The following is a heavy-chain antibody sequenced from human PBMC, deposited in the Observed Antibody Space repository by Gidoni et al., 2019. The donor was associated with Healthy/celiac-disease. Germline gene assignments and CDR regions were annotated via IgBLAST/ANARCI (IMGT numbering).Heavy chain of an antibody. J-gene: IGHJ4*02. Sequence: QVQLVESGVGVVQPGRSLRLSCAASGFTFSSYGMHWVRQAPGKGLEWVAVIWYDGSNKYYADSVKGRFTISRDNSKNTLYLQMNSLRAEDTAVYYCAREHCGGDCYVDYWGQGTLVTVSS. CDR3: AREHCGGDCYVDY. D-gene: IGHD2-21*02. CDR2: IWYDGSNK. V-gene: IGHV3-33*01. CDR1: GFTFSSYG.